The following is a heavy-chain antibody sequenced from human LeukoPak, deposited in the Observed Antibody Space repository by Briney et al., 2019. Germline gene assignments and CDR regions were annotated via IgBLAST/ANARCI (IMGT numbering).Heavy chain of an antibody. J-gene: IGHJ5*02. CDR3: ARDGYSNYPNNWFDP. CDR1: GYTFTGYY. Sequence: SVKVSCKASGYTFTGYYMHWVRQAPGQGLEWMGGIIPIFGTANYAQKFQGRVTITTDESTSTAYMELSSLRSEDTAVYYCARDGYSNYPNNWFDPWGQGTLVTVSS. V-gene: IGHV1-69*05. CDR2: IIPIFGTA. D-gene: IGHD4-11*01.